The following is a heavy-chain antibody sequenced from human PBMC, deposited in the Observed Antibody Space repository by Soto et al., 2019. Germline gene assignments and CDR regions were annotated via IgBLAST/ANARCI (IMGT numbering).Heavy chain of an antibody. V-gene: IGHV1-69*13. CDR3: ARDSETDIVVVPAAIWSPYYYYGMDV. D-gene: IGHD2-2*01. CDR1: GGTFSSYA. CDR2: IIPIFGTA. J-gene: IGHJ6*02. Sequence: GASVQVSCKASGGTFSSYAMSWVRQAPGQGLEGMGGIIPIFGTANYVQKFQGRVTITADESTSTAYMEQSSQRSEDTAMYYCARDSETDIVVVPAAIWSPYYYYGMDVWGQGTTVTVSS.